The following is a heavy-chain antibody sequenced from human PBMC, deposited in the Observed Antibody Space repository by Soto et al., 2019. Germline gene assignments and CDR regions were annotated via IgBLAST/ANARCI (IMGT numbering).Heavy chain of an antibody. CDR3: ARNQLHCRCVDH. Sequence: EVQLVESGGGLVQPGGSLRLSCATSGFTLSNFWMSWVRQAPGNGPEWVATVKDDGSEEFYVDSVKGRFAVSRDNVKNSLYLQMNNLRDDDSAVYYCARNQLHCRCVDHWGQGTLVTVSS. D-gene: IGHD2-2*01. CDR2: VKDDGSEE. J-gene: IGHJ4*02. V-gene: IGHV3-7*01. CDR1: GFTLSNFW.